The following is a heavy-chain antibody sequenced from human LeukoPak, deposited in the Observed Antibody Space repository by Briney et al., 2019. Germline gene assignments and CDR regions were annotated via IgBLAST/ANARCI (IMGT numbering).Heavy chain of an antibody. J-gene: IGHJ6*03. D-gene: IGHD3-22*01. CDR2: MNPNSGNT. Sequence: GASVKVSCKASGYTFTSYDINWVRQATGQGLEWMGCMNPNSGNTGYAQKFQGRVTITRNTSISTAYMELSSLRSEDTAVYYCARGRPPCLMGKVVTVARCYYYMDVWGKGTTVTVSS. CDR3: ARGRPPCLMGKVVTVARCYYYMDV. V-gene: IGHV1-8*03. CDR1: GYTFTSYD.